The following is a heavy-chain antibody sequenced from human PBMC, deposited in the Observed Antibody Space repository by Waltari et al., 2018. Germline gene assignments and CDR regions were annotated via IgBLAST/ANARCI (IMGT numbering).Heavy chain of an antibody. CDR3: ARKYDSSGYYEPNFDY. CDR2: ISSSSSYI. D-gene: IGHD3-22*01. J-gene: IGHJ4*02. V-gene: IGHV3-21*01. Sequence: EVQLVESGGGLVKPGGSLRLSCAASGFTFSSYSMNWVRQAPGKGLEWVSSISSSSSYICYPDSVKGRFTMSRDNAKNSLYLQMNSLRAEDTAVYYCARKYDSSGYYEPNFDYWGQGTLVTVSS. CDR1: GFTFSSYS.